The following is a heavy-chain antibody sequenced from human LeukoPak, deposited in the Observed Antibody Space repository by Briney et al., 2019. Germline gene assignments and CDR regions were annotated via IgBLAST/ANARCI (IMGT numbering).Heavy chain of an antibody. Sequence: PSETLSLTCTVSGGSVSSYYWSWIRQPPGKGLEWIGYIYYSGSTNYNPPLKSRVTISVDTSKNQFSLKLSSVTAADTAVYYCARRVQHKYYFDYWGQGTLVTVSS. D-gene: IGHD6-13*01. J-gene: IGHJ4*02. CDR1: GGSVSSYY. CDR2: IYYSGST. V-gene: IGHV4-59*02. CDR3: ARRVQHKYYFDY.